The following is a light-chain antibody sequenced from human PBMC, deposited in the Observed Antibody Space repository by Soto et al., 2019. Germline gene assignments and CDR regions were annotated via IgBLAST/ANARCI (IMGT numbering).Light chain of an antibody. CDR2: EVS. V-gene: IGKV2D-29*02. CDR1: QSLLHITGEPF. CDR3: MQSTQLPPT. Sequence: VMTQTPLSLSVTPGQPASISCKSSQSLLHITGEPFLFWYLQKPGQSPQLLIYEVSTRVSGVPDRFSGSGSGTDFTLKISRVETDDVSIYYCMQSTQLPPTSAQGARLEIK. J-gene: IGKJ5*01.